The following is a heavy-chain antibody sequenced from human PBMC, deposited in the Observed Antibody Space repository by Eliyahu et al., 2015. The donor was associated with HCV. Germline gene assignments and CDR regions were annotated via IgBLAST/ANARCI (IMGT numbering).Heavy chain of an antibody. CDR2: IYSGGST. Sequence: EVQLVESGGGLVQPGGSLRLSCAASGFTVSSNXMSWVRQAPGKGLEWVSVIYSGGSTYYADSVKGRFTISRDNSKNTLYLQMNSLRAEDTAVYYCLGVPTARAGWFDPWGQGTLVTVSS. J-gene: IGHJ5*02. V-gene: IGHV3-66*01. CDR3: LGVPTARAGWFDP. CDR1: GFTVSSNX. D-gene: IGHD2-21*02.